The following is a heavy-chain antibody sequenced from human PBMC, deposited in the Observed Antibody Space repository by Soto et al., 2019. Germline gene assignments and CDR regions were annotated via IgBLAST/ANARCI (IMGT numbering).Heavy chain of an antibody. CDR2: ISYSGTT. CDR3: ARDRRLSALFEF. CDR1: GVSITGYY. D-gene: IGHD3-16*01. Sequence: QVQLQESGPGLVKPSETLSLTCTVSGVSITGYYWSWIRQSPGKGLEWIGYISYSGTTNYNPSLKSRVTISVDMSRNQFSVKLTSVTAADTAIYYCARDRRLSALFEFWGHGTMVTVSP. V-gene: IGHV4-59*13. J-gene: IGHJ3*01.